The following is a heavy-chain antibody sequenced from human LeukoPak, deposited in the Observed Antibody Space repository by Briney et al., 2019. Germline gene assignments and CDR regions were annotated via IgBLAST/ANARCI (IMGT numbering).Heavy chain of an antibody. CDR2: IIPIFGTA. V-gene: IGHV1-69*01. CDR1: VCTFSSYA. J-gene: IGHJ4*02. D-gene: IGHD3-22*01. Sequence: ASVQVSCMACVCTFSSYAISWVGQAPGQGLEWVGGIIPIFGTANYAQKFQGRMTITADEPASTAYMELGSLRSEDTAVYYWARVGTRGELLLLPDYWGQGTLVTVSS. CDR3: ARVGTRGELLLLPDY.